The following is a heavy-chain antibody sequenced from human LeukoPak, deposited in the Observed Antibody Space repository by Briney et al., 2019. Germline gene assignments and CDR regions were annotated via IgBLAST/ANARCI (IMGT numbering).Heavy chain of an antibody. CDR1: GFTFSTHN. CDR3: ARDRQQMDREGYFDL. J-gene: IGHJ2*01. D-gene: IGHD6-13*01. CDR2: ISSTTRTI. Sequence: GGSLRLSCAASGFTFSTHNMNWVRQAPGKGLEWVSYISSTTRTIYYADSVKGRFTISRDNAKNSLYLQMNSLRDEDTAVYYCARDRQQMDREGYFDLWGRGTPVTVSS. V-gene: IGHV3-48*02.